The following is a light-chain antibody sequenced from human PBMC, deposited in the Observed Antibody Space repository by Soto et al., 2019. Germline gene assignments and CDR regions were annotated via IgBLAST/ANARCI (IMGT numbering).Light chain of an antibody. V-gene: IGLV2-23*02. CDR1: NSDVGSYNF. CDR3: CSYATSYTYV. Sequence: QSVLTQPASVPGSPGQSITISCTGTNSDVGSYNFVSWYQQDPSKAPKLILYAVNKRPSGVSNRFSGSKSGDTASLTISGLQAEDEADYYCCSYATSYTYVFGSGTKVTVL. CDR2: AVN. J-gene: IGLJ1*01.